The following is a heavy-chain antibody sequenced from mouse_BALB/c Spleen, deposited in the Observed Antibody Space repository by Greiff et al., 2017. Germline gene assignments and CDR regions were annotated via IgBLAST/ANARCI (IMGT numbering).Heavy chain of an antibody. Sequence: VQGVESGPGLVAPSQSLSITCTVSGFSLTSYDISWIRQPPGKGLEWLGVIWTGGGTNYNSAFMSRLSISKDNSKSQVFLKMNSLQTDDTAIYYCVREDWDVPFAYWGQGTLVTVSA. D-gene: IGHD4-1*01. V-gene: IGHV2-9-2*01. J-gene: IGHJ3*01. CDR1: GFSLTSYD. CDR2: IWTGGGT. CDR3: VREDWDVPFAY.